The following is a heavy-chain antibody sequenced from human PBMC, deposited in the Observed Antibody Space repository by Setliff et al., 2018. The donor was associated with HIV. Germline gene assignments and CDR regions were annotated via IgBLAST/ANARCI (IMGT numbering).Heavy chain of an antibody. CDR3: ATYYYDSSGYYWEYNWFDP. D-gene: IGHD3-22*01. CDR2: FDPEDGET. CDR1: GYTLTELS. Sequence: ASVKVSCKVSGYTLTELSMHWVRQAPGKGLEWMGGFDPEDGETIYAQKFQGRVTMTEDTSTDTAYMGLSSLRSEDTAVYYWATYYYDSSGYYWEYNWFDPWGQGTLVTV. V-gene: IGHV1-24*01. J-gene: IGHJ5*02.